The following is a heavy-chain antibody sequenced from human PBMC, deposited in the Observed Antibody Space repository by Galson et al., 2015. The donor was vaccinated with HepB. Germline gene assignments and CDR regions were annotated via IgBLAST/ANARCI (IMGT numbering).Heavy chain of an antibody. D-gene: IGHD6-19*01. CDR1: GLTFTSNW. V-gene: IGHV3-7*03. Sequence: SLRLSCAVSGLTFTSNWMSWVRQAPGKGLEWVASIKPDGSERYYLDSVKGRFTISRDNAKNSHSLQMNSLRAEDTAMYYCARGLVPYFDYWGQGILVTVSS. CDR2: IKPDGSER. CDR3: ARGLVPYFDY. J-gene: IGHJ4*02.